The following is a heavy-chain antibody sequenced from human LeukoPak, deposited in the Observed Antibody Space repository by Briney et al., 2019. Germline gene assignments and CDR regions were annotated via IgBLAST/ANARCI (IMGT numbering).Heavy chain of an antibody. V-gene: IGHV3-48*03. CDR2: ITSSCSTI. J-gene: IGHJ4*02. Sequence: GGSLRLSCAASGFTFSTYEMNWVRQPPGKGLEGVSYITSSCSTIYYADSVKGRFTISRDNAKNSLYLQMSSLRAEDTAVYYCASGGTLFDYWGQGTLVTVSS. CDR1: GFTFSTYE. D-gene: IGHD1-1*01. CDR3: ASGGTLFDY.